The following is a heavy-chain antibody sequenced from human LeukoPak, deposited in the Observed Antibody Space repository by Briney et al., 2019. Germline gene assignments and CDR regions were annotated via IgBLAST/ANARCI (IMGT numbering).Heavy chain of an antibody. CDR2: MNPNSANT. V-gene: IGHV1-8*02. D-gene: IGHD3-10*01. J-gene: IGHJ4*02. Sequence: ASVKVSCKASGYTFTSYGISWVRQATGQGLEWMGWMNPNSANTGYAQSFQGRVTMTRNTSISTAYMELSSLRSEDTAVYYCAIRFSRGSGSAIDYWGQGTLVTVSS. CDR3: AIRFSRGSGSAIDY. CDR1: GYTFTSYG.